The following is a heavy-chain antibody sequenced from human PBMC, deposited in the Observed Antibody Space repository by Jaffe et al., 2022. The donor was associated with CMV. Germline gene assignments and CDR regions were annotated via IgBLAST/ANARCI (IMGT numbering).Heavy chain of an antibody. CDR3: ARQFRSIGDVYYYYMDV. J-gene: IGHJ6*03. CDR1: GGSVSSTSYY. Sequence: QLQLQESGPGLVKPSETLSLTCTVSGGSVSSTSYYWGWIRQPPGKGLEWIANIYYTGSTYYNPSLKSRLTISVDTSKNQFSLKLSSVTAADTAVYYCARQFRSIGDVYYYYMDVWGKGTPVTVSS. V-gene: IGHV4-39*01. CDR2: IYYTGST. D-gene: IGHD2-21*01.